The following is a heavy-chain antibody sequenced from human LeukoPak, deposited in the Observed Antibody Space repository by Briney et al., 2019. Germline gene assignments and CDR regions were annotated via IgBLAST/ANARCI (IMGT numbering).Heavy chain of an antibody. V-gene: IGHV5-51*01. CDR2: IYPGDSDT. CDR3: ARHGRETYYYDSSGYYSGFDY. Sequence: GESLKISCKGSGYSFTSYWIGWVRQMPGKGLGWMGIIYPGDSDTRYSPSFQGQVTISADKSISTAHLQWSSPKASDTAMYYCARHGRETYYYDSSGYYSGFDYWGQGTLVTVSS. CDR1: GYSFTSYW. D-gene: IGHD3-22*01. J-gene: IGHJ4*02.